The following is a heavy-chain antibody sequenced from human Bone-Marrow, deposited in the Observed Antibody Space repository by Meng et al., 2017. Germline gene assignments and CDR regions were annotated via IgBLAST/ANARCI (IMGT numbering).Heavy chain of an antibody. J-gene: IGHJ5*02. CDR2: IYWDDNK. V-gene: IGHV2-5*02. D-gene: IGHD3-16*01. CDR1: GFSLSTSGVG. Sequence: ITLKECGPTLLIPAQTIPLTCTFSGFSLSTSGVGGGWIRQPPGKALELLALIYWDDNKRYSPSLKSRLTIPKATSKHLVVLTMTNMDPVDTATYYCTHFYYGYVWGSYTTWGQGTLVTVSS. CDR3: THFYYGYVWGSYTT.